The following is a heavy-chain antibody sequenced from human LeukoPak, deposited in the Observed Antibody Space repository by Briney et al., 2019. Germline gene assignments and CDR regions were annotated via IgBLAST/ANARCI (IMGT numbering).Heavy chain of an antibody. V-gene: IGHV4-59*08. J-gene: IGHJ2*01. CDR1: GGSISSYY. CDR2: IYYSGST. D-gene: IGHD6-25*01. CDR3: ARQGGGFWYFDL. Sequence: SETLSLTCAVSGGSISSYYWSWIRQPPGKGLEWIGYIYYSGSTNYNPSLKSRVTISVDTSKNQFSLKLSSVTAADTAVYYCARQGGGFWYFDLWGRGTLVTVSS.